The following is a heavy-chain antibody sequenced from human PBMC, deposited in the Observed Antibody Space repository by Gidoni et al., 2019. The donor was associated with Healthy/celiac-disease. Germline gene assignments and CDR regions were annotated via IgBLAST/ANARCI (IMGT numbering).Heavy chain of an antibody. Sequence: QLQLQESGPGLVTPSETLSLTCTVSGGSISSTSYHWGWIRQPPGKGLEWMGSIYYSGSTYYNPSLKSRVTISVDTSKNQFSLKLSSVTAADTAVYYCARQSSGWTFDYWGQGTLVTVSS. D-gene: IGHD6-19*01. CDR3: ARQSSGWTFDY. J-gene: IGHJ4*02. CDR2: IYYSGST. CDR1: GGSISSTSYH. V-gene: IGHV4-39*01.